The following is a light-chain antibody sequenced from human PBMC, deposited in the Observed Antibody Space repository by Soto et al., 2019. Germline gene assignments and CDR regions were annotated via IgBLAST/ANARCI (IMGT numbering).Light chain of an antibody. CDR1: QSVSSTY. J-gene: IGKJ1*01. CDR2: AAS. CDR3: QQYDNSLSWT. Sequence: EVVLTQSPGTLALSPGEGATLSCRASQSVSSTYLAWYQQKPGQAPRLLIYAASSRATGIPDRFSGSGSGTDFTLTISRLEPEDFAVYYCQQYDNSLSWTFGQGTKVEIK. V-gene: IGKV3-20*01.